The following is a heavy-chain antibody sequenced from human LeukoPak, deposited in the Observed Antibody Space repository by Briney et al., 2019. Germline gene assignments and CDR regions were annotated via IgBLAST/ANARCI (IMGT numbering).Heavy chain of an antibody. D-gene: IGHD3-10*01. CDR1: GFTFSNYG. V-gene: IGHV3-30*02. CDR2: IKYDGSNT. Sequence: GGSLRLSCAASGFTFSNYGMHWVRQAPGKGLEWVTFIKYDGSNTYFADSVKGRFTISRDNSKNSLYLQMNSLRAEDTAVYYCASTGSGLDYWGQGTLVTVSS. J-gene: IGHJ4*02. CDR3: ASTGSGLDY.